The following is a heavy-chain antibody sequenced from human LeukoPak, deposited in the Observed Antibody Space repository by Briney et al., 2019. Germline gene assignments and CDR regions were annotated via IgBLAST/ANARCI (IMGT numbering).Heavy chain of an antibody. J-gene: IGHJ3*02. V-gene: IGHV3-48*03. CDR3: ARVNYYDRGGAFDI. CDR1: GFTFSSYE. Sequence: GGSLRLSCAASGFTFSSYEMNWVRQAPGKGLEWVSRISSTGDTIYYADSMKGRFTISRDNAKNSLFLQMTSLRAEDTAVYYCARVNYYDRGGAFDIWGQGTMVTVSS. CDR2: ISSTGDTI. D-gene: IGHD3-22*01.